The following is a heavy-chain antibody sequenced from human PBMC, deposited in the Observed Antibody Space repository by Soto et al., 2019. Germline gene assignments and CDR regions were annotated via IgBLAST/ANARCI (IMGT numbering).Heavy chain of an antibody. CDR2: ISASGGST. CDR3: AKDLPIPGSSVMPKTLFDY. V-gene: IGHV3-23*01. Sequence: PGGSLRLSCAASGFAFNDYSMTWVRQPPGKGLEWVSAISASGGSTYYADSVKGRFTISRDNSKNTLYLQMNSLRAEDTAVYYCAKDLPIPGSSVMPKTLFDYWGQGTLVTVSS. J-gene: IGHJ4*02. D-gene: IGHD3-10*01. CDR1: GFAFNDYS.